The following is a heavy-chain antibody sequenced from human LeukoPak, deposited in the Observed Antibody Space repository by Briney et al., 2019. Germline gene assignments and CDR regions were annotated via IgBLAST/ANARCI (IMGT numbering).Heavy chain of an antibody. J-gene: IGHJ6*03. V-gene: IGHV3-33*06. Sequence: GGSLRLSCAASGFTFSSYGMHWVRQAPGKGLEWVAVLWYDGSNKYYADSVKGRFTISRDNSKNTLYLQMNSLRAEDTAVYYCAKEAHYYYYMDVWGKGTTVTVSS. CDR3: AKEAHYYYYMDV. CDR1: GFTFSSYG. CDR2: LWYDGSNK.